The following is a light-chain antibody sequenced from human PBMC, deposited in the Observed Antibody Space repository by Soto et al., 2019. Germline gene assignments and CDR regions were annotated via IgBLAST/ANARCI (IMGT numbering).Light chain of an antibody. J-gene: IGKJ1*01. CDR3: QQYHSLPRT. CDR2: GAH. CDR1: QSVSTNY. Sequence: EIVLTQSPGTLSLSPGYGATLSCSSSQSVSTNYLAWFQQKPGQAPRLLIYGAHIRAIGIADRFRGSGSGTDFTLTISRLEPEDFAVYYCQQYHSLPRTFGQGTKVDIK. V-gene: IGKV3-20*01.